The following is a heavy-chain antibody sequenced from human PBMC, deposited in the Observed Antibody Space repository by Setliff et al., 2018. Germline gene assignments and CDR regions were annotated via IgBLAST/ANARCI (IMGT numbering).Heavy chain of an antibody. CDR2: IIPIFGTA. D-gene: IGHD5-18*01. CDR1: GGTFSSYA. J-gene: IGHJ6*03. CDR3: AREGVDTRSSTDYRYYMDV. V-gene: IGHV1-69*05. Sequence: SVKVSCKASGGTFSSYAISWVRQAPGQGLEWMGGIIPIFGTANYAQKFQGRVTITTDESTSTAYMELSSLRTEDTAVYYCAREGVDTRSSTDYRYYMDVWGKGTTVTVSS.